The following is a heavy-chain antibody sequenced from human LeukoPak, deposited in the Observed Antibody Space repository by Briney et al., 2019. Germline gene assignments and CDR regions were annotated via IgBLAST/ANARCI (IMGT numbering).Heavy chain of an antibody. CDR1: GGTFSSYA. Sequence: ASVKVSCKASGGTFSSYAISWVRQAPGQGPEWMGWMNPNSGNTGYAQKFQGRVTMTRDTSISTAYMELSRLRSDDTAVYYCARVSAPILRFLEWLNGAFDIWGQGTMVTVSS. CDR3: ARVSAPILRFLEWLNGAFDI. V-gene: IGHV1-8*02. D-gene: IGHD3-3*01. CDR2: MNPNSGNT. J-gene: IGHJ3*02.